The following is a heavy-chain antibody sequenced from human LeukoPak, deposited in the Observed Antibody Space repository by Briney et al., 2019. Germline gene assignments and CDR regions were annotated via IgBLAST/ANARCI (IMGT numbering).Heavy chain of an antibody. J-gene: IGHJ4*02. CDR2: IYYSGST. Sequence: PSETLSLTCTVSGGSISSYYWSWIRQPPGKGLEWIGYIYYSGSTYYNPSLKSRVTISVDTSKNQFSLKLSSVTAADTAVYYCAREEIHDSSGYRSIAIDYWGQGTLVTVSS. D-gene: IGHD3-22*01. CDR3: AREEIHDSSGYRSIAIDY. CDR1: GGSISSYY. V-gene: IGHV4-59*12.